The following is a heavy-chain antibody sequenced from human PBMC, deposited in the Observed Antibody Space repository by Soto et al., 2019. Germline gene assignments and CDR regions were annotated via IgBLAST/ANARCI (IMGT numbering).Heavy chain of an antibody. J-gene: IGHJ2*01. CDR2: ISYSGST. Sequence: QVKLKESGPGLVKPSQTLSLTCTVSGGSISSYGYSWSWIRQHPGKGLEWIGYISYSGSTYYNSSLKSRVTISADTSKTQFSLSLSSVTAADTAVYYCARVQYWYFDFWGRGTLVTVSS. V-gene: IGHV4-31*03. CDR3: ARVQYWYFDF. CDR1: GGSISSYGYS.